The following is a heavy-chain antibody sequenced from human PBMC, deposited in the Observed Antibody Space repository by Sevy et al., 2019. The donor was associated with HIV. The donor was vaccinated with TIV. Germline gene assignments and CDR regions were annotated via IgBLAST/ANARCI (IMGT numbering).Heavy chain of an antibody. CDR3: AREAAEGPYSSSWFSNWFDP. J-gene: IGHJ5*02. V-gene: IGHV3-30*04. CDR1: GFTFSSYA. CDR2: ISYDGSNK. D-gene: IGHD6-13*01. Sequence: GGSLRLSCAASGFTFSSYAMHWVRQAPGKGLEWVAVISYDGSNKYNADSVKGRFTISRDNSKNTVDLQRKGLRVEDRAVYYCAREAAEGPYSSSWFSNWFDPWGQGTLVTVSS.